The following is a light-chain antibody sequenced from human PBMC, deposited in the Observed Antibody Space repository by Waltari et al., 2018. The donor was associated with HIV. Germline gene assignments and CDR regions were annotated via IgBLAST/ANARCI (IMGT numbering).Light chain of an antibody. V-gene: IGKV3-15*01. Sequence: ETVLTQSPVTMSVSPGERVTLSCRASQSVSGNLVWYQQKPGQAPRLLIYAASSRATEIPARFSGSVSGTDYTLTISNRQSEDSAVYYCQQNIHWPPYTFGQGTKLEIK. J-gene: IGKJ2*01. CDR3: QQNIHWPPYT. CDR2: AAS. CDR1: QSVSGN.